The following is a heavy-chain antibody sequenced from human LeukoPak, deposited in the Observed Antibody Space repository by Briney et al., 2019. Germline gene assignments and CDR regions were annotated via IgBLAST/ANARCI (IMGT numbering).Heavy chain of an antibody. CDR2: ISAYNGKT. CDR3: ARDNHYYDSSGYFGVNYWFDP. CDR1: GYTFTSYG. V-gene: IGHV1-18*01. J-gene: IGHJ5*02. Sequence: ASVKVSCKASGYTFTSYGISGVRQAPGQGLEWMGWISAYNGKTNYAQKLQGRVTMTTDTSTSTAYMELRSLRSDDTAVYYCARDNHYYDSSGYFGVNYWFDPWGQGTLVTVSS. D-gene: IGHD3-22*01.